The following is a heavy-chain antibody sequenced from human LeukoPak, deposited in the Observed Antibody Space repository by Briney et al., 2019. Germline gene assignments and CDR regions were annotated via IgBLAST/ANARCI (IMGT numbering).Heavy chain of an antibody. CDR2: ISSSSSYI. D-gene: IGHD1-26*01. CDR1: GFTFSSYS. Sequence: GGSLRLSCAASGFTFSSYSMNWVRQAPGKGLEWVSSISSSSSYIYYADSVKGRFTISRDNAKNSLYLQMNSLRAEDTAVYYCARQSRVNDGIVGATGVFDYWGQGTLVTVSS. CDR3: ARQSRVNDGIVGATGVFDY. J-gene: IGHJ4*02. V-gene: IGHV3-21*01.